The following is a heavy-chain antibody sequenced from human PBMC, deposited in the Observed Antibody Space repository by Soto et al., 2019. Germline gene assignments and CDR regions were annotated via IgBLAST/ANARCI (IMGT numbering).Heavy chain of an antibody. V-gene: IGHV1-69*08. Sequence: QVQLVQSGAEVKKPGSSVKVSCTASGGTFSSYTISWVRQAPGQGLEWMGRIIPILGIANYAQKFQGRVTITADKSTSTAYMELSSLRSEDTAVYYCARDGRYSSGSPWYFDLWGRGTLVTVSS. D-gene: IGHD6-19*01. CDR2: IIPILGIA. CDR1: GGTFSSYT. J-gene: IGHJ2*01. CDR3: ARDGRYSSGSPWYFDL.